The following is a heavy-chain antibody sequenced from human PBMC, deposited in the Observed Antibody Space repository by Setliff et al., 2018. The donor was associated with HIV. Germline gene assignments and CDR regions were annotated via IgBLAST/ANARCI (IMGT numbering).Heavy chain of an antibody. Sequence: GASVKVSCKASGYTFTSYDISWVRQAPGQGLEWMGWISAYNGNTNYAQKLQGRVTMTTDTSTSTAYMELRSLRSDDTAVYCCARGIGDYYDSSGYYPPTDYYYGMDVWGQGTTVTVSS. D-gene: IGHD3-22*01. J-gene: IGHJ6*02. CDR3: ARGIGDYYDSSGYYPPTDYYYGMDV. CDR1: GYTFTSYD. CDR2: ISAYNGNT. V-gene: IGHV1-18*01.